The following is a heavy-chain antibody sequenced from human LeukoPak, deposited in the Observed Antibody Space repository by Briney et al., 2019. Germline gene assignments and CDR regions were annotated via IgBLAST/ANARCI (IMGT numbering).Heavy chain of an antibody. CDR3: ARDGSSSSLDY. D-gene: IGHD6-6*01. CDR1: GFTFSSYS. V-gene: IGHV3-21*01. Sequence: GGSLRLSCAASGFTFSSYSMSWVRQAPGKGLEWVSAISGSGGSTYYADSVKGRFTISRDNAKNSLYLQMNSLRAEDTAVYYCARDGSSSSLDYWGQGTLVTVSS. J-gene: IGHJ4*02. CDR2: ISGSGGST.